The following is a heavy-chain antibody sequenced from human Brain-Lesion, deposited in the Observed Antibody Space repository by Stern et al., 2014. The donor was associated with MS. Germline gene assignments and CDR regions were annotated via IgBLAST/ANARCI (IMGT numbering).Heavy chain of an antibody. CDR2: SDHSGST. CDR1: GGSISSSNW. J-gene: IGHJ4*02. Sequence: QVQLVQSGPGLVKPSGTLSLTCAVSGGSISSSNWWSWVRQSPGKGLEWIGESDHSGSTIYNPSLKSRVTVSVEKSQNRSPLTLRSVPAADTAVYFCARFPASRPHVFDSWGQGTLVTVSS. CDR3: ARFPASRPHVFDS. D-gene: IGHD6-13*01. V-gene: IGHV4-4*02.